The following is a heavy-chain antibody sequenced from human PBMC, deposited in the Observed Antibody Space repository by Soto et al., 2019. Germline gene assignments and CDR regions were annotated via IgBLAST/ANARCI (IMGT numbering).Heavy chain of an antibody. J-gene: IGHJ4*02. V-gene: IGHV5-51*01. D-gene: IGHD3-16*01. CDR3: ARHQRDDASRKIDC. CDR1: GYRFTSNW. Sequence: GESLKISCQGSGYRFTSNWIGWGRQMPGKGLEWMGISNPADSDIKYSPSFQGQVTISADKSIGTAYLQWSSLKASDTAMYYCARHQRDDASRKIDCWGQGTLVTVSS. CDR2: SNPADSDI.